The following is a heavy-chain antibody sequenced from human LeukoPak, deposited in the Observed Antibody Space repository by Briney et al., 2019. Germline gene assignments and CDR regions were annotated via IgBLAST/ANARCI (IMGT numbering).Heavy chain of an antibody. CDR2: IYYSGST. Sequence: PSETLSLTCTVSGGSISSYYWSWIRQPLGKGLEWIGYIYYSGSTNYNPSLKSRVTISVDTSKNQFSLKLSSVTAADTAVYYCARGYSSGWYWPAKPPGTAFDYWGQGTLVTVSS. D-gene: IGHD6-19*01. J-gene: IGHJ4*02. CDR3: ARGYSSGWYWPAKPPGTAFDY. V-gene: IGHV4-59*01. CDR1: GGSISSYY.